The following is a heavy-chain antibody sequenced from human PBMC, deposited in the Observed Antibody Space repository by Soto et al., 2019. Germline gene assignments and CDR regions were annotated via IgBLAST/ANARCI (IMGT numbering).Heavy chain of an antibody. CDR2: IYSGGST. J-gene: IGHJ6*02. V-gene: IGHV3-53*04. Sequence: EVQLVESGGGLVQPGGSLRLSCAASGFTVSSNYMSWVRQAPGKGLEWVSVIYSGGSTYYADSVKGRFTISRHNSKNTLYLQMNSLRAEDTAVYYCARDIGQGYYYYGMDVWGQGTTVTVSS. D-gene: IGHD1-26*01. CDR3: ARDIGQGYYYYGMDV. CDR1: GFTVSSNY.